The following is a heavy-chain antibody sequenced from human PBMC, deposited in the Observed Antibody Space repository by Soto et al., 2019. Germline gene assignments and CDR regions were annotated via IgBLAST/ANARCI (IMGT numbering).Heavy chain of an antibody. CDR3: ARDLNLGLAAG. CDR2: ISAYNGNT. J-gene: IGHJ4*02. CDR1: GYTFSSYG. Sequence: QVQLVQSGAEVKKPGASVKVSCKASGYTFSSYGISWVRKAPGQGLERMGWISAYNGNTKYAQKLQGRVTMTTDTATSTAYMELRSLRSDDTAVYYCARDLNLGLAAGWGQGTLVTVSS. V-gene: IGHV1-18*01. D-gene: IGHD6-13*01.